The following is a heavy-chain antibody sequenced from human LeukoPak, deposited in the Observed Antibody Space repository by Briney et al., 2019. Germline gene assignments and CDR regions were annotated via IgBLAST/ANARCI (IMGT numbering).Heavy chain of an antibody. CDR2: IYTSGSA. D-gene: IGHD3-22*01. CDR3: ARRSSGWYFDY. V-gene: IGHV4-4*09. Sequence: SETLSLTCTVSGGSISRYYWSWLRQPPGKGLEWIGYIYTSGSANYNPSLKSRVTISVDTSKNQFSLKLSSVTAADTAVYYCARRSSGWYFDYWGQGTLVTVSS. J-gene: IGHJ4*02. CDR1: GGSISRYY.